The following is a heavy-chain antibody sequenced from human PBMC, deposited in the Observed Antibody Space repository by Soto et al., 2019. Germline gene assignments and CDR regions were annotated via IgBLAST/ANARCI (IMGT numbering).Heavy chain of an antibody. CDR1: GYSFTYYG. CDR2: ISPYNSDT. CDR3: AKTTNHGPRGHFDS. J-gene: IGHJ4*02. V-gene: IGHV1-18*01. D-gene: IGHD4-17*01. Sequence: QVQLVQSGAEVKRPGASVKVSCKASGYSFTYYGISWVRQAPGQGLEWLGWISPYNSDTNFAPRLQDRATMTTDTSSSTAYMELRSLKSNDTAVYFCAKTTNHGPRGHFDSWGQGTLVTVSS.